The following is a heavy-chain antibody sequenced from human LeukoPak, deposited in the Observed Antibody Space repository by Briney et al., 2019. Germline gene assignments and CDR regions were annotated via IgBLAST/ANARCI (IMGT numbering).Heavy chain of an antibody. V-gene: IGHV3-23*01. D-gene: IGHD6-13*01. CDR1: GCTFSSYA. CDR3: AKDQQQLVLIHDY. Sequence: PGGSLRLSCAASGCTFSSYAMSWLRQAPGKGLEGVSAISGSGGSTYYADSVKGRFTISRDNSKNTLYLQMNSLRAEDTAVYYCAKDQQQLVLIHDYWGQGTLVTVSS. CDR2: ISGSGGST. J-gene: IGHJ4*02.